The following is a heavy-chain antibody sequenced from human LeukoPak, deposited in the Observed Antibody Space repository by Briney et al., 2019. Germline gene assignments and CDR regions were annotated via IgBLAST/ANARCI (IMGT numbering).Heavy chain of an antibody. CDR3: ARDITYYYGSGSYGY. CDR2: INPNSGGT. D-gene: IGHD3-10*01. Sequence: ASVKVSCKASGYTFTGYYMHWVRQAPGQGLEWMGWINPNSGGTNYAQKFQGRVTMTRDTSISTAYMALSRLRSDDTAVYYCARDITYYYGSGSYGYWGQGTLVTVSS. V-gene: IGHV1-2*02. CDR1: GYTFTGYY. J-gene: IGHJ4*02.